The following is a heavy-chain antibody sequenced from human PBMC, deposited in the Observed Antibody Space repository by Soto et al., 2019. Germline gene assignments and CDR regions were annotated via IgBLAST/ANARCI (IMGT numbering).Heavy chain of an antibody. D-gene: IGHD3-22*01. Sequence: GGSLRLSCAASGFTFSSYAVSWVRQAPGKGPEWISSISGSGSTIYYADSVKGRFTISRDNSKNTLYLQMSSLRAEDTAVYYCAKVFYYYDSSGYYYFDYWGQGTLVTVS. V-gene: IGHV3-23*01. CDR3: AKVFYYYDSSGYYYFDY. CDR1: GFTFSSYA. J-gene: IGHJ4*02. CDR2: ISGSGSTI.